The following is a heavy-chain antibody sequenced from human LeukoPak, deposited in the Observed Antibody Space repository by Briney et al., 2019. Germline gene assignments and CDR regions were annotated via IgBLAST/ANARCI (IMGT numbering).Heavy chain of an antibody. Sequence: PSETLSLTCTVSGGSISSSTYYWGWIRQSPGKGLEWIGSVYYSGSTYYSPSLKSRVTTSVDTSKNQFSLKLSSVTAADTAVYYCARLNRFLEWLLYGMDVWGQGTTVTVSS. CDR1: GGSISSSTYY. CDR3: ARLNRFLEWLLYGMDV. CDR2: VYYSGST. D-gene: IGHD3-3*01. V-gene: IGHV4-39*01. J-gene: IGHJ6*02.